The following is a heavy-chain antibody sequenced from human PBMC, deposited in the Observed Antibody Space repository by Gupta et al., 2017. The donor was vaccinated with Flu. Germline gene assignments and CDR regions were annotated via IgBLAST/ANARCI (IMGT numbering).Heavy chain of an antibody. Sequence: QVQLVESGGGVVQPGRSLRLSCAASGFTFSSYGMHWVRQAPGKGLEWVAVIWYDGSNKYYADSVKGRFTISRDNSKNTLYLQMNSLRAEDTAVYYCARDLSEGVIIGGFDYWGQGTLVTVSS. J-gene: IGHJ4*02. D-gene: IGHD3-10*01. CDR2: IWYDGSNK. CDR1: GFTFSSYG. V-gene: IGHV3-33*01. CDR3: ARDLSEGVIIGGFDY.